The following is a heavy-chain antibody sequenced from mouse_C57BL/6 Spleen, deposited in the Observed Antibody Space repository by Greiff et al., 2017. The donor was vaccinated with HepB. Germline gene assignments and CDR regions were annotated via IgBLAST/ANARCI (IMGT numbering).Heavy chain of an antibody. CDR1: GYAFSSYW. Sequence: VQLQQSGAELVKPGASVKISCKASGYAFSSYWMNWVKQRPGKGLEWIGQIYPGDGDTNYNGKFKGKATLTEDKSSSTAYMQLSSLTSEDSAVYFCARDYSKGGYFDYWGQGTTLTVSS. J-gene: IGHJ2*01. CDR2: IYPGDGDT. V-gene: IGHV1-80*01. CDR3: ARDYSKGGYFDY. D-gene: IGHD2-5*01.